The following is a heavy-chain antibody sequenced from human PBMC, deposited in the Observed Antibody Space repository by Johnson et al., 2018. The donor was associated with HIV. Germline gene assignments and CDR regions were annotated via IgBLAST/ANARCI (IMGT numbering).Heavy chain of an antibody. V-gene: IGHV3-11*04. J-gene: IGHJ3*02. CDR1: GFTFSDYY. Sequence: QVQLVVSGGGLIQPGGSLRLSCAASGFTFSDYYMSWIRQAPGKGLEWVSYISSSGSTIYYADSVKGRFTISRDNAKNSLYLQMNSLRAEDTAVYYCARERGEGGSYYSFRRDAFDIWGQGTMVTVSS. D-gene: IGHD1-26*01. CDR2: ISSSGSTI. CDR3: ARERGEGGSYYSFRRDAFDI.